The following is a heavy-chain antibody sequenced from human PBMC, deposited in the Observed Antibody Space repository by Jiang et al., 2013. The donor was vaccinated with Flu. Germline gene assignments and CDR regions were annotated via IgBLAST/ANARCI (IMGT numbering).Heavy chain of an antibody. V-gene: IGHV4-59*01. D-gene: IGHD4-17*01. CDR2: IYYNGET. CDR3: ARDSNYGDDYFDS. Sequence: GSGLVKPSETLSLTCSVSGGSISGKYWSWIRQPPGQGLEWLGFIYYNGETKYNPSLKSRVTISVDTSMNQFYLRLTAVTAADTAVYYCARDSNYGDDYFDSWGQGTLVTVSS. CDR1: GGSISGKY. J-gene: IGHJ4*02.